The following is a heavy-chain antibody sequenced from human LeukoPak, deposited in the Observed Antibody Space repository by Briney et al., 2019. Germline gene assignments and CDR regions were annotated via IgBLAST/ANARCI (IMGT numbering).Heavy chain of an antibody. J-gene: IGHJ4*02. D-gene: IGHD3-9*01. CDR1: GYTFTSYD. CDR3: ARGVRYFDWLEGGRAFDY. CDR2: MNPNSANT. V-gene: IGHV1-8*03. Sequence: ASVKVSCKASGYTFTSYDINWVRQATGQGLEWMGWMNPNSANTGYAQKFQGRVIITWNTSISTAYMELSSLRSEDTAVYYCARGVRYFDWLEGGRAFDYWGQGTLVTVSS.